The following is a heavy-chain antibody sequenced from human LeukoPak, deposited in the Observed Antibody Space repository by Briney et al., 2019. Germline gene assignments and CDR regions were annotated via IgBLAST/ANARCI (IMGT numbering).Heavy chain of an antibody. Sequence: SETLSLTCTVSGGSISSYYWSWIRQPPGKGLEWIGYIYYSGSTNYNPSLKSRVTISVDTSKNQFSLKLSSVTAADTAVYYCARDIHCSGGSCYPNDAFDIWGQGTMVTVSS. D-gene: IGHD2-15*01. V-gene: IGHV4-59*01. CDR1: GGSISSYY. J-gene: IGHJ3*02. CDR2: IYYSGST. CDR3: ARDIHCSGGSCYPNDAFDI.